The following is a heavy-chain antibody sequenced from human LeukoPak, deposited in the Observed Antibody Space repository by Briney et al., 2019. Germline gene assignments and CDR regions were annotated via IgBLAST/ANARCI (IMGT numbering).Heavy chain of an antibody. D-gene: IGHD3-3*01. J-gene: IGHJ4*02. CDR2: INQSGST. CDR1: GFTFSSYA. CDR3: AGNYDFWSGYYKLDY. Sequence: GSLRLSCAASGFTFSSYAMSWVRQAPGKGLEWIGEINQSGSTNYNPSLKSRVTISVDTSKNQFSLKLSSVTAADTAVYYCAGNYDFWSGYYKLDYWGQGTLVTVSS. V-gene: IGHV4-34*08.